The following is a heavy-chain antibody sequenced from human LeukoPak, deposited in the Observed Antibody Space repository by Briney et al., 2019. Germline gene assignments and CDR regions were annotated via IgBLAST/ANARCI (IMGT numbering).Heavy chain of an antibody. V-gene: IGHV1-69*05. CDR3: ASPTRYSSSWFLLY. CDR2: IIPIFGTA. CDR1: GGTCSSYA. D-gene: IGHD6-13*01. J-gene: IGHJ4*02. Sequence: EASVKVSCKASGGTCSSYAISWVRQAPGQGLEWMGGIIPIFGTANYAQKFQGRVTITTDESTSTAYMELSSLRSEDTAVYYCASPTRYSSSWFLLYWGQGTLVTVSS.